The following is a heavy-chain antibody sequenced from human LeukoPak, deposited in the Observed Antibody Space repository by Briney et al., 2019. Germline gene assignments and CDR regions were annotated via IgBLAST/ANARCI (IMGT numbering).Heavy chain of an antibody. D-gene: IGHD2-2*01. CDR3: AREGIVVVPASWGNWFDP. V-gene: IGHV4-61*02. Sequence: SETLSLTCAVSGGSISSGGYSWSWIRQPPGKGLEWIGRIYTSGSTNYNPSLKSRVTMSVDTSKNQFSLKLSSVTAANTAVYYCAREGIVVVPASWGNWFDPWGQGTLDTVSS. CDR1: GGSISSGGYS. J-gene: IGHJ5*02. CDR2: IYTSGST.